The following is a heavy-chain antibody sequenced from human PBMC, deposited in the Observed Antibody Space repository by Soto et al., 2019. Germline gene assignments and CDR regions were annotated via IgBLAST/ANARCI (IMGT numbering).Heavy chain of an antibody. Sequence: VQLVESGGGVVQPGRSLRLSCAASGFTFSSYAMHWVRQAPGKGLEWVSSISSSSSYIYYADSVKGRFTISRDNAKNSLYLQMNSLRAEDTAVYYCARSEVVPAARGFDYWGQGTLVTVSS. CDR3: ARSEVVPAARGFDY. CDR2: ISSSSSYI. J-gene: IGHJ4*02. D-gene: IGHD2-2*01. V-gene: IGHV3-21*01. CDR1: GFTFSSYA.